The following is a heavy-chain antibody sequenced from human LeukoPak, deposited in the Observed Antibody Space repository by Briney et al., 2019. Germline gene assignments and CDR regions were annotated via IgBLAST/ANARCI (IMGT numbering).Heavy chain of an antibody. CDR1: GGSFSGYY. Sequence: SETLSLTCAVYGGSFSGYYWSWIRQPPGKELEWIGEINHSGSTNYNPSLKSRVTISVDTSKNQFSLKLSSVTAADTAVYYCARRGPNPLYYYYYYMDVWGKGTTVTVSS. D-gene: IGHD1-14*01. CDR2: INHSGST. CDR3: ARRGPNPLYYYYYYMDV. J-gene: IGHJ6*03. V-gene: IGHV4-34*01.